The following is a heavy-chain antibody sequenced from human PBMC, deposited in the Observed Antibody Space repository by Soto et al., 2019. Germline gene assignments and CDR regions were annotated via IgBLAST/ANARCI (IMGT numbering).Heavy chain of an antibody. CDR3: AKAYCSSTSCYKGPLDP. Sequence: HPGGSLRLSCAASGFTFNSYAMSWVRQAPGKGLEWVSAISGSGGSTYYADSVNGRFTISRDNSKNTLYLQMNSLRAEDTAVYYCAKAYCSSTSCYKGPLDPWGQGTLVTVSS. V-gene: IGHV3-23*01. CDR1: GFTFNSYA. D-gene: IGHD2-2*02. CDR2: ISGSGGST. J-gene: IGHJ5*02.